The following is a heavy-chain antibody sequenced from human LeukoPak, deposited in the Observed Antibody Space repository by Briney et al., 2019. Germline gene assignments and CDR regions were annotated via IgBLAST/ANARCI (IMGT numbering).Heavy chain of an antibody. Sequence: ASVTVSCKASGYTFTSYYIHWVRQAPGQGLEWMGIINSSGGSTTYAQKFRGRVTMTRDTSTSRVYMELSSLRSEDTAVYYCARGLGHMVAKTHDFYYYGMDVWGQGTTVTVSS. D-gene: IGHD2-21*01. V-gene: IGHV1-46*01. CDR1: GYTFTSYY. CDR3: ARGLGHMVAKTHDFYYYGMDV. J-gene: IGHJ6*02. CDR2: INSSGGST.